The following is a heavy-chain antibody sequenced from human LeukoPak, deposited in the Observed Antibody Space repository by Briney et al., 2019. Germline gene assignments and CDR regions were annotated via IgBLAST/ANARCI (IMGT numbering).Heavy chain of an antibody. D-gene: IGHD3-22*01. J-gene: IGHJ4*02. CDR3: ARHAHYYDSSGYYKGAEFDY. CDR2: INHSGST. V-gene: IGHV4-34*01. CDR1: GGSFSGYY. Sequence: PSETLSLTCAVYGGSFSGYYWSWIRQPPGKGLEWIGEINHSGSTNYNPSLKSRVTISVDTSKNQFSLKLSSVTAADTAVYYCARHAHYYDSSGYYKGAEFDYWGQGTLVTVSS.